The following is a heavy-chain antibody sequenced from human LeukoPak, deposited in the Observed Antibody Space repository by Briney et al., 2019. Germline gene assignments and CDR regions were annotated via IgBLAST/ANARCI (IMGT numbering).Heavy chain of an antibody. D-gene: IGHD6-13*01. CDR1: GFSFSNYW. J-gene: IGHJ4*02. Sequence: GGSLRLSYAASGFSFSNYWMTWVRQAPGKGLERVADINGDGSHSYCVDSVKGRFTLSRDNAKNSLFLQMNSLRAEDTAVYYCVKNSGWYCLDYWGQGTLVTVSS. V-gene: IGHV3-7*03. CDR3: VKNSGWYCLDY. CDR2: INGDGSHS.